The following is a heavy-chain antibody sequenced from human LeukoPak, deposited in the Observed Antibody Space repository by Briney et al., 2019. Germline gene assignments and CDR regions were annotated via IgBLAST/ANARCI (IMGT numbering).Heavy chain of an antibody. V-gene: IGHV3-30*03. Sequence: GRSLRLSCAPSGFTFRNYGIHWVRQAPGKGLEWVAAISYDGTKKFYSDSGEGRFTISRDNSMNTLYLQINSLRAEDTALYFCARDADTTTRNWYFDLWGRDTLLTVSS. CDR1: GFTFRNYG. CDR2: ISYDGTKK. D-gene: IGHD3-16*01. J-gene: IGHJ2*01. CDR3: ARDADTTTRNWYFDL.